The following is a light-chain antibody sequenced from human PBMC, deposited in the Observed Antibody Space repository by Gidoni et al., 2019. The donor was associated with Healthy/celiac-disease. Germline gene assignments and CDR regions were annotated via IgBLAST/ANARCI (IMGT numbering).Light chain of an antibody. Sequence: DIQITQSPSSLSASVGDRVTITCRASKSISSYLNWYQQKPGKDPKLLIYAASSLQSGVPSRFSGSGSGTDFTLTISSLQPEDFATYYCQQSYSTPPLTFGGGTKVEIK. CDR1: KSISSY. V-gene: IGKV1-39*01. J-gene: IGKJ4*01. CDR2: AAS. CDR3: QQSYSTPPLT.